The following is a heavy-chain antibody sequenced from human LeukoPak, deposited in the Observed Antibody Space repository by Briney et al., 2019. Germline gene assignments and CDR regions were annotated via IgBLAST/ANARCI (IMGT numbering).Heavy chain of an antibody. CDR1: GFTVSSNY. CDR3: ARDVHYYGYLTTFDY. CDR2: IYSGGST. J-gene: IGHJ4*02. V-gene: IGHV3-53*01. Sequence: GGSLRLSCAASGFTVSSNYMSWVRQAPGKGLEWVSVIYSGGSTYYADSVKGRFTISRDNSKNTLYLQMNSLRAEDTAVYYCARDVHYYGYLTTFDYWGQGTLVTVSS. D-gene: IGHD3-10*01.